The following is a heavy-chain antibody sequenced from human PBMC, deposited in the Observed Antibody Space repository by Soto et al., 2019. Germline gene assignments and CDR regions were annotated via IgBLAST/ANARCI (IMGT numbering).Heavy chain of an antibody. Sequence: QVQLVESGGGVVQPGRSLRLSCAASGFTFSNYAMHWVRQAPGKGLEWVAVISYDGRNQYYTDSVEGRFTISRDNSKNPLYLQMSGLKPEDPAVSYCAKDMVRAAPAPPSPMAAWAQGPTAPV. CDR2: ISYDGRNQ. V-gene: IGHV3-30*14. CDR3: AKDMVRAAPAPPSPMAA. D-gene: IGHD3-10*01. CDR1: GFTFSNYA. J-gene: IGHJ6*02.